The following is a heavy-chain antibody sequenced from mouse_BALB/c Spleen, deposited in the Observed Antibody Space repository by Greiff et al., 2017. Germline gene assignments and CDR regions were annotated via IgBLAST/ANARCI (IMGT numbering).Heavy chain of an antibody. CDR3: ARRDGYPFYAMDY. V-gene: IGHV5-6-5*01. CDR1: GFTFSSYA. D-gene: IGHD2-3*01. J-gene: IGHJ4*01. CDR2: ISSGGST. Sequence: EVQRVESGGGLVQPGGSLKLSCAASGFTFSSYAMSWVRQTPEKRLEWVASISSGGSTYYPDSVKGRFTISRDNARNILYLQMSSLRSEDTAMYYCARRDGYPFYAMDYWGQGTSVTVSS.